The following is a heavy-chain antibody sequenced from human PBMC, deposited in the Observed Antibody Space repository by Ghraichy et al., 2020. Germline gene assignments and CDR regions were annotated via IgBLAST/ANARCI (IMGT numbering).Heavy chain of an antibody. CDR1: GGTFSSYA. Sequence: SVKVSCKASGGTFSSYAISWVRQAPGQGLEWMGGIIPIFGTANYAQKFQGRVTITADESTSTAYMELSSLRSEDTAVYYCARDSGYSSSWNYYYGMDVWGQGTTVTVSS. CDR2: IIPIFGTA. J-gene: IGHJ6*02. V-gene: IGHV1-69*13. D-gene: IGHD6-13*01. CDR3: ARDSGYSSSWNYYYGMDV.